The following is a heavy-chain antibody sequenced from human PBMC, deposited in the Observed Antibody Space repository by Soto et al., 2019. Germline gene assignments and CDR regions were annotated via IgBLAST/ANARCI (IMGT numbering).Heavy chain of an antibody. V-gene: IGHV4-31*03. J-gene: IGHJ4*02. Sequence: SETLSLTCTVSGGSISSGGYYWSWIRQHPGKGLEWIGYIYYSGSTYYNPSLKSRVTISVDTSKNQFSLKLSSVTAADTAVYYCARVGITIFGVVPQFDYWGQGTLVTVSS. D-gene: IGHD3-3*01. CDR3: ARVGITIFGVVPQFDY. CDR2: IYYSGST. CDR1: GGSISSGGYY.